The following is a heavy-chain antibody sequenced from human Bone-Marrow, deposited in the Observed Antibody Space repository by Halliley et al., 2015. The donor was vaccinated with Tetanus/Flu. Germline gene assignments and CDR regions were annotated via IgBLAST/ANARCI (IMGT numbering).Heavy chain of an antibody. Sequence: YISSGSSTIYYADSVKGRFTISRDNVKKSVSLQVNSLRDEDTAVYYCAREDASGTYYYYGMDVWGQGTTVTVSS. V-gene: IGHV3-48*02. D-gene: IGHD3-10*01. J-gene: IGHJ6*02. CDR2: ISSGSSTI. CDR3: AREDASGTYYYYGMDV.